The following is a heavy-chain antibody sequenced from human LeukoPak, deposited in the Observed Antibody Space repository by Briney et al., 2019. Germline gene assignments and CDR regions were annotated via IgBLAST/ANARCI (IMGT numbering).Heavy chain of an antibody. CDR2: INHSGST. D-gene: IGHD6-19*01. J-gene: IGHJ5*02. Sequence: SETLSLTCAVYGGSFSGYYWSWIRKPPGKGLEWIGEINHSGSTNYNPSLKSRVTISVDTSKNQFSLKLSSVTAADTAVYYCARHVLAVAGIIIRRRTSHNWFDPWGQGTLVTVSS. CDR3: ARHVLAVAGIIIRRRTSHNWFDP. CDR1: GGSFSGYY. V-gene: IGHV4-34*01.